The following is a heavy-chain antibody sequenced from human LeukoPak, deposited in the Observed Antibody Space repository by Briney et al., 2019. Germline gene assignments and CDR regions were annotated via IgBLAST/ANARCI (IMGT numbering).Heavy chain of an antibody. CDR3: VRSTTRYYYDSSGYSDY. CDR1: GYTFTSYG. Sequence: ASVKVSCKASGYTFTSYGISWVRQAPGQGLEWMGWISAYNGNTNYAQKLQGRVTMTTDTSTSTAYMELRSLRSDDTAVYYCVRSTTRYYYDSSGYSDYWGQGTLVTVSS. V-gene: IGHV1-18*01. CDR2: ISAYNGNT. J-gene: IGHJ4*02. D-gene: IGHD3-22*01.